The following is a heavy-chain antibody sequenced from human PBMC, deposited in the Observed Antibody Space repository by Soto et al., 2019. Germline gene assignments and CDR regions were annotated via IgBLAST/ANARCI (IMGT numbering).Heavy chain of an antibody. V-gene: IGHV4-59*08. CDR2: IYNSGSA. D-gene: IGHD2-8*01. CDR3: AWPAVNGFYHAFDV. CDR1: GGTISSYY. J-gene: IGHJ3*01. Sequence: SETLSLTCTVSGGTISSYYWSWIRQPPGKGLEWIGYIYNSGSANYNPSLTSRITLSVDTSKNQLSLKLSSVTAADTAVYYCAWPAVNGFYHAFDVWGQGTMVTVSS.